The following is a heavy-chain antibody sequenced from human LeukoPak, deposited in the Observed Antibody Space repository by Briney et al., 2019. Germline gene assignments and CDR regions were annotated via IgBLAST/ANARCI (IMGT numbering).Heavy chain of an antibody. CDR3: ARGAQNWGFDY. D-gene: IGHD7-27*01. CDR1: GGSISSGGYY. V-gene: IGHV4-31*03. CDR2: IYYSGST. Sequence: SETLSLTCTVSGGSISSGGYYWSWIRQHPGKGLEWIGYIYYSGSTYYNPSLKSRVTISVDTSKNQFSLKLSSVTAADTAVYYCARGAQNWGFDYWGQGTLVTVSA. J-gene: IGHJ4*02.